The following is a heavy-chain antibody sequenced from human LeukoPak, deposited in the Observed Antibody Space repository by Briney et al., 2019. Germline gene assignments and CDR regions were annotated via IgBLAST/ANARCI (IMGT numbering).Heavy chain of an antibody. CDR1: GYTFTGYY. CDR3: ARGKLGYCSSTSCYTRDY. D-gene: IGHD2-2*02. V-gene: IGHV1-2*02. J-gene: IGHJ4*02. CDR2: INPNSGGT. Sequence: GASVKVSCKASGYTFTGYYMHWVRQAPGQGLEWIGWINPNSGGTNYAQKFQGRVTMTRDTSISTAYMELSRLRSDDTAVYYCARGKLGYCSSTSCYTRDYWGQGTLVTVSS.